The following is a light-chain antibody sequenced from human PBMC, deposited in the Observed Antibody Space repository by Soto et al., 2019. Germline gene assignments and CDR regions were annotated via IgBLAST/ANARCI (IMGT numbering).Light chain of an antibody. Sequence: EIVMTQSPATLSVSPGERATLSCRASQSVSSNLAGYQQKPGQAPRLLIYGASTRATGVPARFSGSGSGTEFTVTISSLQSEDFAVYYCQEYNSWARYTVGQGTKLEIK. V-gene: IGKV3-15*01. CDR2: GAS. CDR1: QSVSSN. CDR3: QEYNSWARYT. J-gene: IGKJ2*01.